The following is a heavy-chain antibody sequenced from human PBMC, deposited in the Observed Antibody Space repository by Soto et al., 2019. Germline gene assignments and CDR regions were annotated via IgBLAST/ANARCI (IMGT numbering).Heavy chain of an antibody. J-gene: IGHJ4*02. CDR1: GYIFAGYY. Sequence: QVQLLQSGAEVKMPGASVKVSCKDSGYIFAGYYMAWVRQAPGQGLERMGWINPNGGGTAYPPQCDDKVIMTSDMSLTTAYMHLTTLTSADTALYYCARVGYYNYVWGSYGLARWGQGTLITVSS. CDR3: ARVGYYNYVWGSYGLAR. V-gene: IGHV1-2*02. CDR2: INPNGGGT. D-gene: IGHD3-16*02.